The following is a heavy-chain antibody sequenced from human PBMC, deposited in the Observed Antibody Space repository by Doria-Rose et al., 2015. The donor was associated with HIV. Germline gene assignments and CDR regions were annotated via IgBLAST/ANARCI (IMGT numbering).Heavy chain of an antibody. D-gene: IGHD3-3*01. CDR2: IYTTGST. V-gene: IGHV4-61*02. J-gene: IGHJ4*02. Sequence: QVQLQESGPGLVKPSQTLSLTCTVSGGSISSGSYFWSWIRQPAGKGLEWIGHIYTTGSTNYTPSLKSRVPISGDTSKNQFSLKLNSVTAADTAVYYCARGHDFWAYDYWGQGTLVTVSS. CDR3: ARGHDFWAYDY. CDR1: GGSISSGSYF.